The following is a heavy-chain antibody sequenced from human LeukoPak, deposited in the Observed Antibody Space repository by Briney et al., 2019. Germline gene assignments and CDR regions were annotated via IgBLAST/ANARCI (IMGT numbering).Heavy chain of an antibody. J-gene: IGHJ4*02. CDR2: INHSGST. Sequence: PSETLSLTCAVYGGSFSGYYWSWIRQPPGKGLEWIGEINHSGSTNYNPSLKSRVTISVGTSKNQFSLKLSSVTAADTAVYYCARGYSSSWYVYSDYWGQGTLVTVSS. CDR1: GGSFSGYY. D-gene: IGHD6-13*01. V-gene: IGHV4-34*01. CDR3: ARGYSSSWYVYSDY.